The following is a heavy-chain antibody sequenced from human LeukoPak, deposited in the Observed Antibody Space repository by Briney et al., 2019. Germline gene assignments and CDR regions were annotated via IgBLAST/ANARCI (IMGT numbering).Heavy chain of an antibody. CDR2: ISGSGGST. J-gene: IGHJ4*02. D-gene: IGHD5-18*01. CDR1: GFTFSSYA. V-gene: IGHV3-23*01. Sequence: SGGSLRLSCAASGFTFSSYAMSWVRQAPGKGLEWVSGISGSGGSTYYADSVKGRFTISRDNAKNSLYLQMNSLRAEDTAVYYCARDRRNVDTHDYWGQGTLVTVSS. CDR3: ARDRRNVDTHDY.